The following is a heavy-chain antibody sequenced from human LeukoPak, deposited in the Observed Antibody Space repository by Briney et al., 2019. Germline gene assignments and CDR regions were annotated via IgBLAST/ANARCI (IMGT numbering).Heavy chain of an antibody. D-gene: IGHD6-13*01. V-gene: IGHV5-51*01. CDR3: ARRIAATGPLSYFDY. CDR2: IYPGDSDT. J-gene: IGHJ4*02. Sequence: GESLKISCKGSGYSFTSYWIGWVRPMPGKGLEWMGIIYPGDSDTRYSPSFQGQVTISADKSISTAYLQWSSLKTSDTAMYYCARRIAATGPLSYFDYWGQGTLVTVSS. CDR1: GYSFTSYW.